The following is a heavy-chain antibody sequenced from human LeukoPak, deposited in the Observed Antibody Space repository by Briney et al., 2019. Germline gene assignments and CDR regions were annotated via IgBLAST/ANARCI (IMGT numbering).Heavy chain of an antibody. CDR2: ISSSGSTI. CDR1: GFTFSSYE. Sequence: GGSLRLSCAASGFTFSSYEMNWVRQAPGKGLEWVSYISSSGSTIYYADSVKGRFTISRDNSKNTLYLQMNSLRAEDTAVYYCATDRGLSGYYYPFDYWGQGTLVTVSS. D-gene: IGHD3-22*01. J-gene: IGHJ4*02. CDR3: ATDRGLSGYYYPFDY. V-gene: IGHV3-48*03.